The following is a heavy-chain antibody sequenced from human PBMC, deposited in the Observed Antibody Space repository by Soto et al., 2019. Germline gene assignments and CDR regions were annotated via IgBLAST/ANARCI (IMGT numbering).Heavy chain of an antibody. CDR3: AGQTFTIAAASYGRSNWFDP. CDR2: IYFTGNT. J-gene: IGHJ5*02. V-gene: IGHV4-39*01. Sequence: SETLSLTCSASGGSITSSSHFWGWVRQPPGKGLEWVGTIYFTGNTYYTPSLKSRLTMSIDTSKNEFSLRLNSVTAADTAVYYCAGQTFTIAAASYGRSNWFDPWGPGTLVTVSS. CDR1: GGSITSSSHF. D-gene: IGHD6-25*01.